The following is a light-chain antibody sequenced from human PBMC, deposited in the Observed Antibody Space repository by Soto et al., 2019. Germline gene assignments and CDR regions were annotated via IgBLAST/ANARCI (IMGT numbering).Light chain of an antibody. Sequence: QSVLTQPPSVSAAPGQKGTISCSGSSSNIGNNYVSWYQQIPGTAPKLLIYENNKRPSGIPDRFSGSKSGTSATLGITGLQTGDEADYYCGTWDSSLSAVVFGGGTKLTVL. CDR3: GTWDSSLSAVV. CDR1: SSNIGNNY. V-gene: IGLV1-51*02. J-gene: IGLJ2*01. CDR2: ENN.